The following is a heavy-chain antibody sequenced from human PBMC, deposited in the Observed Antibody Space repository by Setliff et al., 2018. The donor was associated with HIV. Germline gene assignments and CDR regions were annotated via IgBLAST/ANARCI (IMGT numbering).Heavy chain of an antibody. D-gene: IGHD6-13*01. CDR2: INSDGSST. CDR3: ARSKGGSTWPFDY. J-gene: IGHJ4*02. CDR1: GFTFSTYW. V-gene: IGHV3-74*01. Sequence: GGSLRLSCAASGFTFSTYWMNWVRQAPGKGLVWVSRINSDGSSTGHADSVKGRFTISRDNAKNTVYLQMNSLRAEDTAVYYCARSKGGSTWPFDYWGQGALFTVSS.